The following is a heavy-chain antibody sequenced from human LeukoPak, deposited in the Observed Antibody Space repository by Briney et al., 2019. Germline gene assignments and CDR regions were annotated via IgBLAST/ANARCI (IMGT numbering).Heavy chain of an antibody. V-gene: IGHV1-69*05. CDR1: GGTFSSYA. J-gene: IGHJ3*02. Sequence: SVKVSCKASGGTFSSYAISWVRQAPGQGLEWMGGIIPIFGTANYAQKLQGRVTMTTDTSTSTAYMELRSLRSDDTAVYYCARVQPRGDISADAFDIWGQGAMVTVSS. D-gene: IGHD3-3*02. CDR2: IIPIFGTA. CDR3: ARVQPRGDISADAFDI.